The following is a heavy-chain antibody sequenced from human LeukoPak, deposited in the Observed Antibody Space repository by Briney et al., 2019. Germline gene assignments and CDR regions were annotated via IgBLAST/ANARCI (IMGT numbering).Heavy chain of an antibody. CDR1: GGSISSYC. CDR2: IYYSGST. CDR3: ARGGWDKSLLLPDYYYYGMDV. V-gene: IGHV4-59*01. D-gene: IGHD3-22*01. J-gene: IGHJ6*02. Sequence: SETLSLTCTVSGGSISSYCWSWIRQPPGKGLEWIGYIYYSGSTNYNPSLKSRVTISVDTSKNQFSLKLSSVTAADTAVYYCARGGWDKSLLLPDYYYYGMDVWGQGTTVTVSS.